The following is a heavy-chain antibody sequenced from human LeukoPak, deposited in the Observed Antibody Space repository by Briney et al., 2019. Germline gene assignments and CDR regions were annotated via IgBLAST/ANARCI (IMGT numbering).Heavy chain of an antibody. CDR3: GSYSLFFDY. CDR2: IYHSGST. D-gene: IGHD2-15*01. V-gene: IGHV4-59*12. Sequence: SETLSLTCSVSGGSMSSYYWSWIRQSPGKGLEWIGYIYHSGSTNYNPSLKSRVTISVDKSKNQFSLKLSSVTAADTAVYYCGSYSLFFDYWGQGTLVTVSS. J-gene: IGHJ4*02. CDR1: GGSMSSYY.